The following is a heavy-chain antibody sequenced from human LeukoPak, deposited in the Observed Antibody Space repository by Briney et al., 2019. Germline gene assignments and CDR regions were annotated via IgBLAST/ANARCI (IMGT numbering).Heavy chain of an antibody. Sequence: PSETLSLTSTVSGGSISSYYWSWIRQPPGKGLEWIGYISYSGSTNFNPSLKSRVTISIDTSKNQFSLTLSSVTAADTAVYYCARTLAGTYWFDPWGQGTLVTVSS. CDR1: GGSISSYY. D-gene: IGHD6-19*01. CDR3: ARTLAGTYWFDP. J-gene: IGHJ5*02. V-gene: IGHV4-59*01. CDR2: ISYSGST.